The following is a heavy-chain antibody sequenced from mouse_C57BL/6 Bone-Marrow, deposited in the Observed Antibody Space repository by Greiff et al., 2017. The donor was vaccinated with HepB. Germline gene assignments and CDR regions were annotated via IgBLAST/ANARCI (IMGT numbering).Heavy chain of an antibody. Sequence: EVQGVESGGGLVKPGGSLKLSCAASGFTFSSYTMSWVRQTPEKRLEWVATISGGGGNTYYPDSVKGRFTISRDNAKNTLYLQMSSLRSEDTALYYCARLGFFDYWGQGTTLTVSS. CDR2: ISGGGGNT. J-gene: IGHJ2*01. V-gene: IGHV5-9*01. CDR3: ARLGFFDY. CDR1: GFTFSSYT.